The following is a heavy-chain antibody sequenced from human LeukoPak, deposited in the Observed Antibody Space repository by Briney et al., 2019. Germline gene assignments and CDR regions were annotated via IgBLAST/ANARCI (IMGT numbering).Heavy chain of an antibody. CDR2: TSYDGSHK. CDR1: GFTFINSG. Sequence: PWGSLRFSCAASGFTFINSGMHWVRQAPGKGLEWVAVTSYDGSHKYYADSVKGRFTISRDDSKNTVSLQMNSLRTEDTAVYFCAKGGGSYGWDLHYGGQGTLVTVSS. CDR3: AKGGGSYGWDLHY. D-gene: IGHD3-16*01. V-gene: IGHV3-30*18. J-gene: IGHJ1*01.